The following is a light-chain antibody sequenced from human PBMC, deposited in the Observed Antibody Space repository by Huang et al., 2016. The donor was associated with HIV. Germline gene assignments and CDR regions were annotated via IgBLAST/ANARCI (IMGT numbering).Light chain of an antibody. Sequence: EIVMTQSPATLSVSPGERATLSCRASQSVSSNLAWYQQKPGQAPRLLMYGASTRATGIPVRVSGSGSGTEFTLTISSLQSEDFAVYYCQQYNNWPPERTFGQGTKVEIK. CDR3: QQYNNWPPERT. CDR2: GAS. J-gene: IGKJ1*01. V-gene: IGKV3-15*01. CDR1: QSVSSN.